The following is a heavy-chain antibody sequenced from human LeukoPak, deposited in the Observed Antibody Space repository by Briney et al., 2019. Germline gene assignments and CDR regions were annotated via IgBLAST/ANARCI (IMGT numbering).Heavy chain of an antibody. D-gene: IGHD2-2*01. V-gene: IGHV3-30*02. J-gene: IGHJ4*02. CDR3: AKDPTFLDLGYCSSTSCYHHYFDY. CDR1: GFTFSSYG. Sequence: PGGSLRLSCAASGFTFSSYGMHWARQAPGKGLEWVAFIRYDGSNKYHADSVKGRFTSSRDNTKKTLDLEMSSLRAEDTAVYYCAKDPTFLDLGYCSSTSCYHHYFDYWGQGTLVTVSS. CDR2: IRYDGSNK.